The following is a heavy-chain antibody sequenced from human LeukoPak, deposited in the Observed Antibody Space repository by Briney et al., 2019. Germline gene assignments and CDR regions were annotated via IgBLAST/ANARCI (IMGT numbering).Heavy chain of an antibody. CDR1: GFTFSSYW. Sequence: PGGSLRLSCAASGFTFSSYWMRWVRQAPGKGLEWVANIRQDGSNTYYVDSVRGRFTISRDNAKNSLYLQMGSLRAEDTAVYYCAGEKYGDYIDYYGMDVWGQGTTVTVSS. CDR3: AGEKYGDYIDYYGMDV. D-gene: IGHD4-17*01. V-gene: IGHV3-7*04. CDR2: IRQDGSNT. J-gene: IGHJ6*02.